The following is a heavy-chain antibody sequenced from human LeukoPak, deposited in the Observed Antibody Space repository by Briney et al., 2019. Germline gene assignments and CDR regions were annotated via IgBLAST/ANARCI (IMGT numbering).Heavy chain of an antibody. D-gene: IGHD2-15*01. CDR3: ARDPPDCSGGSCYSMDFDY. CDR1: GYTFTGYY. CDR2: INPNSGGT. V-gene: IGHV1-2*02. Sequence: ASVKVSCKASGYTFTGYYMHWVRQAPGQGLECMGWINPNSGGTNYAQKFQGRVTMTRDTSISTAYMELSRLRSDDTAVYYCARDPPDCSGGSCYSMDFDYWGQGTLVTVSS. J-gene: IGHJ4*02.